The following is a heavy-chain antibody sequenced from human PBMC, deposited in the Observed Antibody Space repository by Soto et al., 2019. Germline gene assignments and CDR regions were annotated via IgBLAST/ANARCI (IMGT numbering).Heavy chain of an antibody. J-gene: IGHJ4*02. CDR2: IYYSGST. CDR1: GGSISSSSYY. CDR3: ARHTPAISISDH. V-gene: IGHV4-39*01. D-gene: IGHD2-15*01. Sequence: QLQLQESGPGLVKPSETLSLTCTVSGGSISSSSYYWGWIRQPPGKGLEWIGSIYYSGSTYYNPSLKSRVTISEDTAKNQFSLTLSSVTAADTAVYYCARHTPAISISDHWGQGTLVTVSS.